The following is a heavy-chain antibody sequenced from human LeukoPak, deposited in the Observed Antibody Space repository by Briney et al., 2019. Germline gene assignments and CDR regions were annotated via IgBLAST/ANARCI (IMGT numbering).Heavy chain of an antibody. J-gene: IGHJ4*02. CDR1: GYNFAHN. D-gene: IGHD2-15*01. Sequence: ASVKVSCKASGYNFAHNIHWVRQAPGQGHEFMGWINPKNGGTKYAQNFQGRVTMTRDTSISTVYMELSSLGSDDTAVYYWVVLIQAAAIPAFDSWGQGTLVTVSS. V-gene: IGHV1-2*02. CDR3: VVLIQAAAIPAFDS. CDR2: INPKNGGT.